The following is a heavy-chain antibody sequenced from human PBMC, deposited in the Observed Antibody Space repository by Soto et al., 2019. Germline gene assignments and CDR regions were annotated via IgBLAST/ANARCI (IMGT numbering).Heavy chain of an antibody. CDR2: INHSGST. CDR1: GGSFSGYY. D-gene: IGHD3-10*01. J-gene: IGHJ6*02. CDR3: ERSCGGLLQSYFYDDMDV. Sequence: SETLSLTCAVYGGSFSGYYWSWIRQPPGKGLERIGEINHSGSTNYNPSLKSRVPISVDTSKNQLSLKLSSVTAADTAVYYCERSCGGLLQSYFYDDMDVWGQGATVTVSS. V-gene: IGHV4-34*01.